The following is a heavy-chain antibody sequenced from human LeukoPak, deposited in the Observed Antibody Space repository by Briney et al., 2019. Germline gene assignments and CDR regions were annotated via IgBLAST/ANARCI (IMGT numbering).Heavy chain of an antibody. V-gene: IGHV4-31*03. CDR1: GGSISSGGYY. CDR2: IYYSGST. CDR3: ARPMWELLEGAFDI. Sequence: PSETLSLTCTVSGGSISSGGYYWSWIRQHPGKGLEWIGYIYYSGSTYYNPSLKSRVTISVDTSKNQFSLKLSSVTAADTAVYYCARPMWELLEGAFDIWGQGTMVTVSS. J-gene: IGHJ3*02. D-gene: IGHD1-26*01.